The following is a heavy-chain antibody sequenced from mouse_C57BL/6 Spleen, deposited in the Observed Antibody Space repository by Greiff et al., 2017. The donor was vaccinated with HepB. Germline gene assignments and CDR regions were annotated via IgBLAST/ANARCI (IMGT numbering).Heavy chain of an antibody. J-gene: IGHJ2*01. Sequence: QVQLQQSGPELVKPGASVKISCKASGYAFSSSWMNWVKQRPGKGLEWIGRIYPGDGDTNYNGKFKGKATLTADKSSSTAYMQLSSLTSEDSAVYFCAREGVRDYFDYWGQGTTLTVSS. V-gene: IGHV1-82*01. CDR2: IYPGDGDT. CDR1: GYAFSSSW. CDR3: AREGVRDYFDY. D-gene: IGHD3-3*01.